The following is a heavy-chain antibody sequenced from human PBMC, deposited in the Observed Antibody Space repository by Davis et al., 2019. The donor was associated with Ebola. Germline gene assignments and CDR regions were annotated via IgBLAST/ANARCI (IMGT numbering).Heavy chain of an antibody. CDR1: GYTFTGYY. V-gene: IGHV1-2*02. J-gene: IGHJ3*02. D-gene: IGHD3-22*01. CDR3: ARDLRLLAFDI. Sequence: ASVKVSCKASGYTFTGYYMHWVRQAPGQGLEWMGWINPNSGGTNYAQKFQGRVTMTRNTSISTAYMELSSLRSEDTAVYYCARDLRLLAFDIWGQGTMVTVSS. CDR2: INPNSGGT.